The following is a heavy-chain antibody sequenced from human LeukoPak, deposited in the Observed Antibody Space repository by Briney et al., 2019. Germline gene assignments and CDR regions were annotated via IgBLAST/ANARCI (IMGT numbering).Heavy chain of an antibody. V-gene: IGHV1-46*01. J-gene: IGHJ3*02. CDR3: ARPGGNYAFDI. Sequence: ASVKVSCRASGYTLTSYSMHWVRQAPGQGLEWMGIINPSGGSTSYAQKFQGRVTMTRDTSTSTVYMEMSSLRSEDTAVYYCARPGGNYAFDIWGQGTVVTVSS. CDR1: GYTLTSYS. D-gene: IGHD4-23*01. CDR2: INPSGGST.